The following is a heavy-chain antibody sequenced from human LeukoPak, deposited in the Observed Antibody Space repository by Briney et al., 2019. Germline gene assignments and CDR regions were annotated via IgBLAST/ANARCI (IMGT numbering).Heavy chain of an antibody. V-gene: IGHV1-8*01. CDR2: MNPNSGNT. J-gene: IGHJ5*02. Sequence: ASVKVSCKASGYTFTSYDINWVRQATGQGLEWMGWMNPNSGNTGYAQKFQGRVTMTRNTSISTAYMELSSLRSEDTAVYYCARGSYCSSTSCYYWFDPWGQGTLVTVSS. D-gene: IGHD2-2*01. CDR3: ARGSYCSSTSCYYWFDP. CDR1: GYTFTSYD.